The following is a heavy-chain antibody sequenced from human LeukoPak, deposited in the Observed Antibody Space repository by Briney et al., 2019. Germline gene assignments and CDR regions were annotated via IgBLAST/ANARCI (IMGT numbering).Heavy chain of an antibody. CDR2: ISGSGGST. Sequence: GGSLRLSCAASGFTFSSYAMSWVRQAPGKGLEWVSAISGSGGSTYYADSVKGRFTSSRENSMNTLHLQMNNVRPEDTGIYYCARDSSVVRYFDWSDYLDYWGQGTVVTVSS. V-gene: IGHV3-23*01. CDR3: ARDSSVVRYFDWSDYLDY. D-gene: IGHD3-9*01. J-gene: IGHJ4*02. CDR1: GFTFSSYA.